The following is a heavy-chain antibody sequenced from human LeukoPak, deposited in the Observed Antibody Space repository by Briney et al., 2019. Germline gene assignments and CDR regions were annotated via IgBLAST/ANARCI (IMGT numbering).Heavy chain of an antibody. CDR3: ARGRPHGNDY. CDR2: IASDGNNR. CDR1: GFTFSSYW. V-gene: IGHV3-74*01. Sequence: GGSLRLSCAASGFTFSSYWMNWVRQVPGKGLVWVSRIASDGNNRDYADSVKGRFTISRDNAKNTLYLQMNSLRVEDTAVYYCARGRPHGNDYWGQGTLITVSS. J-gene: IGHJ4*02. D-gene: IGHD4-23*01.